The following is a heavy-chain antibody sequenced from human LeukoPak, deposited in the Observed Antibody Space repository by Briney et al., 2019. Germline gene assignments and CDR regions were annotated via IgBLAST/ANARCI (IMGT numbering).Heavy chain of an antibody. J-gene: IGHJ5*02. CDR1: GDSFSYFY. Sequence: PSETLSLTCTVSGDSFSYFYWSWIRQPPGKGLEWIGYIYNSGSTNYNPSLKSRVTISVDTSKNQFSLKLSSVTAADTAVYYCARAPYYYGSGSYSSNWFDPWGQGTLVTVSS. D-gene: IGHD3-10*01. CDR3: ARAPYYYGSGSYSSNWFDP. V-gene: IGHV4-59*12. CDR2: IYNSGST.